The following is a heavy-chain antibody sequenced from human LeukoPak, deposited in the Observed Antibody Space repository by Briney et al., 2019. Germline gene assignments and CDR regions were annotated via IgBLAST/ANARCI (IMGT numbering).Heavy chain of an antibody. CDR3: AKVGRRSGYDLGY. V-gene: IGHV3-21*04. J-gene: IGHJ4*02. CDR2: ISSSSYI. CDR1: RFTFSSYS. D-gene: IGHD5-12*01. Sequence: NPGGSLRLSCAASRFTFSSYSMNWVRQAPGKGLEWVSSISSSSYIYYADSVKGRFTISRDNSKNTLYLQMNSLRAEDTAVYYCAKVGRRSGYDLGYWGQGTLVTVSS.